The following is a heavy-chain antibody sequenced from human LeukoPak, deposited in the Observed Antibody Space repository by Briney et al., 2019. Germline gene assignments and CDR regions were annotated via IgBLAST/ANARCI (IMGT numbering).Heavy chain of an antibody. V-gene: IGHV3-21*01. CDR2: ISTSSSYI. Sequence: GGSLRLSCAASGFSFSSYSMHWVRQAPGKGLEWVSFISTSSSYIYYVDSVKGRFTISRDNVKNSLYLQMNSLRAEDTAVYYCARGGSGWYEGDYWGQGTLVTVSS. J-gene: IGHJ4*02. D-gene: IGHD6-19*01. CDR3: ARGGSGWYEGDY. CDR1: GFSFSSYS.